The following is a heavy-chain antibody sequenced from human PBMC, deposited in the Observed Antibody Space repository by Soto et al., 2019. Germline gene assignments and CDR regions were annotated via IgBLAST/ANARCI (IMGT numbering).Heavy chain of an antibody. CDR2: INPNSGGT. J-gene: IGHJ4*02. CDR3: ARAIERISDFDY. Sequence: ASVKVSWKASWYTFTCYYMHWVRQAPGQGLEWMGWINPNSGGTNYAQEFQGRVTMTRDTSISTAYMELSRLRSDDTAVYYCARAIERISDFDYWGQGTLVTVSS. CDR1: WYTFTCYY. V-gene: IGHV1-2*02.